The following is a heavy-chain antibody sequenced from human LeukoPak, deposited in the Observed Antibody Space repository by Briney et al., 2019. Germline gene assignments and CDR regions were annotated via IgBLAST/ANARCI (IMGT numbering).Heavy chain of an antibody. Sequence: PGRSLRLSCAASGFTFSSYGMHWVRQAPGKGLEWVAVISYDGSNKYYADSVKGRFTISRDNSKNTLYLQMNSLRAEDTAVYYCARVGMSWEKQPTDNWFDPWGQGTLVTVSS. CDR1: GFTFSSYG. D-gene: IGHD6-13*01. J-gene: IGHJ5*02. CDR3: ARVGMSWEKQPTDNWFDP. V-gene: IGHV3-30*03. CDR2: ISYDGSNK.